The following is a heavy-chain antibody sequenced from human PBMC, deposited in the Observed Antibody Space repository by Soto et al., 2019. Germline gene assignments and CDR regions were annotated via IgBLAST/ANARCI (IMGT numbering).Heavy chain of an antibody. D-gene: IGHD2-15*01. CDR2: IVVGSGNT. V-gene: IGHV1-58*01. CDR3: AADLRIDGMDV. CDR1: GFTFTSSA. J-gene: IGHJ6*02. Sequence: VASVKVSCKASGFTFTSSAVQWVRQARGQRLEWIGWIVVGSGNTNYAQKFQERVTITRDMSTSTAYMELSSLRSEDTAVYYCAADLRIDGMDVWGQGTTVTVSS.